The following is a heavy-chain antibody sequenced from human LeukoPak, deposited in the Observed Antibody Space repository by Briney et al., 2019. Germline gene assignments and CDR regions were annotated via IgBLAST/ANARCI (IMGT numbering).Heavy chain of an antibody. D-gene: IGHD6-19*01. J-gene: IGHJ4*02. Sequence: GGSLRLSCAASGFTFSNYVMNWVRQAPGKGLEWVSGISGSGFSTYYADSVKGRFTISRDNSKNTLFLQMNSLRTDDTAVYYCARGAVVADFDFWGQGTLVTVSS. CDR2: ISGSGFST. CDR3: ARGAVVADFDF. CDR1: GFTFSNYV. V-gene: IGHV3-23*01.